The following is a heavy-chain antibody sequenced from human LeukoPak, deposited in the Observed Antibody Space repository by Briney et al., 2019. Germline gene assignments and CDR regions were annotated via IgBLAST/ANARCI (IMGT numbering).Heavy chain of an antibody. D-gene: IGHD1-26*01. J-gene: IGHJ4*02. V-gene: IGHV4-61*02. CDR2: IYTSGST. CDR1: GGSISSGSYY. CDR3: ARDQGALGY. Sequence: SETLSLTCTVSGGSISSGSYYWSWIRQPAGKGLEWIGRIYTSGSTNYNPSLKSRVTISVDTSKNQFSLKLSSVTAADTAVYYCARDQGALGYWGQGTLVTVSS.